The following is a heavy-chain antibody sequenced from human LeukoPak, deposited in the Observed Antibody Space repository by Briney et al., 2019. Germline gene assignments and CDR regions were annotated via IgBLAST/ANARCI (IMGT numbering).Heavy chain of an antibody. D-gene: IGHD6-6*01. Sequence: VASVKVSCKASGYTFTSYGISWVRQAPGKGLEWVSAISGSGGSTYYADSVKGRFTISRDNSKNTLYLQMNSLRAEDTAVYYCAKAWGSSVPYYYYMDVWGKGTTVTVSS. CDR3: AKAWGSSVPYYYYMDV. V-gene: IGHV3-23*01. CDR2: ISGSGGST. CDR1: GYTFTSYG. J-gene: IGHJ6*03.